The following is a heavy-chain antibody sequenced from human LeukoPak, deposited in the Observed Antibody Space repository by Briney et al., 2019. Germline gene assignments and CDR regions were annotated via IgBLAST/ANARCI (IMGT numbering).Heavy chain of an antibody. V-gene: IGHV3-15*01. D-gene: IGHD1-26*01. Sequence: GGSLRLSCAVSGVSNNNVWMSWVRQAPGKGLEWVGRIKSSGDGGTTDYPRPVKGRFIVSRDDSNNTLHLQMTSLRTEDSAVYYCATESGSHVTPLDNWGQGTLVTVSS. J-gene: IGHJ4*02. CDR3: ATESGSHVTPLDN. CDR1: GVSNNNVW. CDR2: IKSSGDGGTT.